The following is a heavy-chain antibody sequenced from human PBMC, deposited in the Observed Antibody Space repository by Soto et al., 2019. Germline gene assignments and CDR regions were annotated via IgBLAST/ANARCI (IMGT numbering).Heavy chain of an antibody. CDR2: VSANGQGI. D-gene: IGHD3-10*01. V-gene: IGHV3-23*01. J-gene: IGHJ4*02. Sequence: PGGSLRLSCAASGFTFSSSAISWVRQAPGKGLEWVSAVSANGQGIYYADSVRGRFTISRDNSKNTVFLHMGSLSAEDTAVYYCAKDRHYPRDYFHYWGQGTLVTVSS. CDR3: AKDRHYPRDYFHY. CDR1: GFTFSSSA.